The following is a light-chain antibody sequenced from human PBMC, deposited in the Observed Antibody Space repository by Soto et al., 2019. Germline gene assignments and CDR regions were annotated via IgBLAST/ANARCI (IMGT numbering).Light chain of an antibody. CDR2: DVT. Sequence: QSALTQPASVSGSPGQSITIFCTGTSSDVGGYNYVSWYRQHPGKAPKLMIYDVTNRPSGVSNRFSGSKSGNTASLTISGLQAEDEADYYCSSYTSSSTLYVFGTGTKVTVL. V-gene: IGLV2-14*03. J-gene: IGLJ1*01. CDR3: SSYTSSSTLYV. CDR1: SSDVGGYNY.